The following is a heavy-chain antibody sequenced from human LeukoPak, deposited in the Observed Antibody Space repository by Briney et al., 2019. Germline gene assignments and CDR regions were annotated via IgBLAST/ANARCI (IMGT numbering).Heavy chain of an antibody. D-gene: IGHD3-3*01. CDR2: INSNGGST. Sequence: GGSLRLSCVASGFTFSSYAMHWVRQTPGKGLEYVSGINSNGGSTHYANSVKGRFTISRDNSKHTLYLQMGSLRTEDMAVYYCASGVAISRAFDIWGQGTMVTVSS. CDR3: ASGVAISRAFDI. V-gene: IGHV3-64*01. J-gene: IGHJ3*02. CDR1: GFTFSSYA.